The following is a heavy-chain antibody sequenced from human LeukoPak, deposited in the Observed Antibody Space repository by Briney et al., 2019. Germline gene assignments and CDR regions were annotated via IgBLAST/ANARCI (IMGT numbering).Heavy chain of an antibody. CDR2: IAGSSGYI. CDR3: ARDRGAYCGGDCYLGFDY. CDR1: GFTFDDYG. Sequence: PGGSLRLSCAASGFTFDDYGMSWVRQAPGNGLELVSSIAGSSGYISYADSVKGRFTISRDNAKKSLYLQMTSLTAEDTAVYYCARDRGAYCGGDCYLGFDYWGRGTLLTVSS. J-gene: IGHJ4*01. V-gene: IGHV3-21*01. D-gene: IGHD2-21*02.